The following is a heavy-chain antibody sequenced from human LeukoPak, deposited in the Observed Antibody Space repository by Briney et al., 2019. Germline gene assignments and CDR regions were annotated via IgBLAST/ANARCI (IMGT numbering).Heavy chain of an antibody. CDR3: AKGWGATPCYYYMDV. CDR1: GFTFSSYA. D-gene: IGHD1-26*01. CDR2: ISDSGGTT. J-gene: IGHJ6*03. Sequence: PGGSLRLSCAASGFTFSSYAMNWVRQAPGKGLEWVSVISDSGGTTYYADSVKGRFTISRDNSKNTLYLQMNSLRAEDTAVYYCAKGWGATPCYYYMDVWGKGTTVTVSS. V-gene: IGHV3-23*01.